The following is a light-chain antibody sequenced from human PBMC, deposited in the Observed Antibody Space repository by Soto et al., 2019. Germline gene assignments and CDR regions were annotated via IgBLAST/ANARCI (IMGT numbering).Light chain of an antibody. Sequence: DIQMTQSPSTLSASVGDRVTITCRASQSISSWLAWYQQKPGKAPKLLISKASDLESGVPSRFSRSGSGTEFTLAISSLQPDDFATYYCQQYNSFPLTFGGGTKVEFK. CDR2: KAS. CDR1: QSISSW. J-gene: IGKJ4*01. V-gene: IGKV1-5*03. CDR3: QQYNSFPLT.